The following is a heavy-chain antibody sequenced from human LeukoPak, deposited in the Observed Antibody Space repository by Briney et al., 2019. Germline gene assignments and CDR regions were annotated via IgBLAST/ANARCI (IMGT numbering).Heavy chain of an antibody. CDR2: ISSSGSTI. J-gene: IGHJ4*02. CDR3: ARAEYYYDSSGYYGALY. D-gene: IGHD3-22*01. CDR1: GFTFTDYY. V-gene: IGHV3-11*04. Sequence: GGSLRLSCAASGFTFTDYYISWIRQAPGKGLEWISYISSSGSTIYYADSMKGRFNISRDNAKNSVYLQMDSLRAEDTAVYYCARAEYYYDSSGYYGALYWGQGTLVTVSS.